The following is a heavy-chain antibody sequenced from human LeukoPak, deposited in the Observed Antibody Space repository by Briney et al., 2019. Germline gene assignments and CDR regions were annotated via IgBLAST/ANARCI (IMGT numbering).Heavy chain of an antibody. V-gene: IGHV3-7*04. J-gene: IGHJ4*02. Sequence: GGSLRLSCAASGFTFSSYWMIWVRQAPGKGLEWVANIKQDGSEKYYVDSVKGRFTISRDNAKNSLYLQMNSLRAEDTAVYYCARDRRCSSTSCYYFDYWGQGTLVTVSS. CDR2: IKQDGSEK. D-gene: IGHD2-2*01. CDR3: ARDRRCSSTSCYYFDY. CDR1: GFTFSSYW.